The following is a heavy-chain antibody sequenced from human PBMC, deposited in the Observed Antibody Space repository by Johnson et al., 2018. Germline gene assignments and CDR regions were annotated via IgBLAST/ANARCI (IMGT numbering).Heavy chain of an antibody. CDR2: IRKPASGYPN. V-gene: IGHV3-72*01. Sequence: VRLVESGGGLVEPGGSLRLSCVDSGLIFSDHYMDWVRQAPGKGLEWVGRIRKPASGYPNEYAASVKGRFTISSADARNSLYLEMNSLKTEDTAVYYCAKWGGPRLGLFQHWGQGTLVTVSS. CDR1: GLIFSDHY. CDR3: AKWGGPRLGLFQH. J-gene: IGHJ1*01. D-gene: IGHD7-27*01.